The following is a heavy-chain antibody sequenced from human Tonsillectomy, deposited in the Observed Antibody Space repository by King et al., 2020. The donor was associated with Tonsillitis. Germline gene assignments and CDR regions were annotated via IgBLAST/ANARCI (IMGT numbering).Heavy chain of an antibody. D-gene: IGHD5-18*01. Sequence: HVQLVESGGGVVQPGGSLRLSCAASGFSFSNYGMHWVRQAPGKGLEWVAFIRYDGSNENYADSVKGRFTISRDNSKNTLYLQMKSLRPEDTAMYYCAKGQLSSDYWGQGTLVTVSS. CDR2: IRYDGSNE. V-gene: IGHV3-30*02. CDR1: GFSFSNYG. CDR3: AKGQLSSDY. J-gene: IGHJ4*02.